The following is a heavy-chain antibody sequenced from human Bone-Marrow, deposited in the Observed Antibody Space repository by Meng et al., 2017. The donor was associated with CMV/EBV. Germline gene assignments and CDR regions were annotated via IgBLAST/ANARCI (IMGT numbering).Heavy chain of an antibody. CDR2: IIPIFGTA. J-gene: IGHJ6*02. V-gene: IGHV1-69*05. CDR3: ARDFLYDDFWSGYFSYYGMDV. Sequence: SVKVSCKASGGTFSSYAISWVRQAPGQGLEWMGGIIPIFGTANYAQKFQGRVTMTRDTSISTAYMELSRLRSDDTAVYYCARDFLYDDFWSGYFSYYGMDVRGQGTTVTVSS. CDR1: GGTFSSYA. D-gene: IGHD3-3*01.